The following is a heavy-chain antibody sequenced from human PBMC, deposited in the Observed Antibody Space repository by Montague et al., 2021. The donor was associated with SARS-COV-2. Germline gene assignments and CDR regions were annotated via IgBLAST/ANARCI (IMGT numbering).Heavy chain of an antibody. CDR1: GGSFSGNY. V-gene: IGHV4-34*01. CDR2: INHYGST. J-gene: IGHJ6*02. D-gene: IGHD4-11*01. Sequence: SETLSLTCAVYGGSFSGNYCCWIRQPRGKGLEWIGEINHYGSTNXNPSLKSRVTMSVDTSKNQFSLKLSSVTAADTAVYYCARGLPVTTLFYYFGMDVWGQGTTVTVSS. CDR3: ARGLPVTTLFYYFGMDV.